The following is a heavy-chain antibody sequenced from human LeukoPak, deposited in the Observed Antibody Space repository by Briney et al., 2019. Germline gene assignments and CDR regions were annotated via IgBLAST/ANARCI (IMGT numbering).Heavy chain of an antibody. V-gene: IGHV4-59*01. CDR2: IYYSGST. CDR1: GGSISSNY. D-gene: IGHD4/OR15-4a*01. Sequence: PSETLSLTCTVSGGSISSNYWSWIRQPPGKGLEWIGYIYYSGSTNYNPSLKSRVTISVDTSKNQFSLKLSSVTAADTAVYYCARHPYGAPGDYFDFWGRGTLVTVSS. J-gene: IGHJ4*02. CDR3: ARHPYGAPGDYFDF.